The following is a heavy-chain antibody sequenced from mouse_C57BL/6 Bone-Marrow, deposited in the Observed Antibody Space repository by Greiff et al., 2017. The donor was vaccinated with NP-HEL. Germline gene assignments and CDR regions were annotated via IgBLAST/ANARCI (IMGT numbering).Heavy chain of an antibody. CDR2: IDPSDSET. D-gene: IGHD3-2*02. CDR3: ARGGQLRLPFAY. CDR1: GYTFTSYW. V-gene: IGHV1-52*01. J-gene: IGHJ3*01. Sequence: QVQLQQPGAELVRPGSSVKLSCKASGYTFTSYWMHWVKQRPIQGLEWIGNIDPSDSETHYNQQFKDKATLTVDKSSSTAYMQLSSLTSEDSAVYYCARGGQLRLPFAYWGQGTLVTVSA.